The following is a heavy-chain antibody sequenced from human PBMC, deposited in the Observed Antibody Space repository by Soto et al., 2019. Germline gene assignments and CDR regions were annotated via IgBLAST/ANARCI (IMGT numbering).Heavy chain of an antibody. Sequence: QVQLQESGPGLVKPSQTLSLTCTVSGGSISSGGYYWSWIRQHPGKGLEWVGYIYYSGSTYYNPSLKSRVTISVDTSKNQFSLQLSSVTAADTAVYYCASSPSVSEYYFDYWGQGTLVTVSS. V-gene: IGHV4-31*03. CDR3: ASSPSVSEYYFDY. CDR1: GGSISSGGYY. J-gene: IGHJ4*02. CDR2: IYYSGST.